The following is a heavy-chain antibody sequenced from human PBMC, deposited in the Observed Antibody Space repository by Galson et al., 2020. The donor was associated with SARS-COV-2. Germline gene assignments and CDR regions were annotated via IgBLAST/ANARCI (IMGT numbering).Heavy chain of an antibody. D-gene: IGHD3-10*01. CDR2: IDWDDDK. Sequence: SGPTLVKPTQTLTLTCTFSGFSLSTSGMCVSWIRQPPGKALEWLALIDWDDDKYYSTSLKTRLTISKDTSKNQVVLTMTNMDPVDTATYYCARIPVNSDYGSGSLFGETRYYYGMDVWGQGTTVTVSS. V-gene: IGHV2-70*01. CDR3: ARIPVNSDYGSGSLFGETRYYYGMDV. J-gene: IGHJ6*02. CDR1: GFSLSTSGMC.